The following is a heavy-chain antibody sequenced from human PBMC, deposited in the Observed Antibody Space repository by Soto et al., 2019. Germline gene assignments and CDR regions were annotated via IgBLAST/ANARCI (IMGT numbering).Heavy chain of an antibody. CDR1: GFAFNRFG. CDR2: IWYDESNK. CDR3: VRDDGVAAAGPYYYYAMDV. J-gene: IGHJ6*02. Sequence: QVQLVESGGGVVRPGRSLRLSCAASGFAFNRFGVHWFRQAPGKGLEWVAVIWYDESNKFYADSVKGRFSISRDNSKNRLYLQMNSLRAEDTAVYYCVRDDGVAAAGPYYYYAMDVWGQGTTVIVSS. V-gene: IGHV3-33*01. D-gene: IGHD6-13*01.